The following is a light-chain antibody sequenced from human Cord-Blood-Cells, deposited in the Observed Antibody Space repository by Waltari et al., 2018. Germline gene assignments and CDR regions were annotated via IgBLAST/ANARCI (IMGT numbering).Light chain of an antibody. Sequence: QSALTQPASVSGSPGQSITISCTGTSSDVGGYNYVSWYQQHPGKAPKLIIYDVSNRPSGVSNRFLGSKSGNTASLTISGLQAEDEADYYCSSYTSSSTRTFGQGTK. CDR1: SSDVGGYNY. CDR3: SSYTSSSTRT. V-gene: IGLV2-14*01. CDR2: DVS. J-gene: IGLJ3*02.